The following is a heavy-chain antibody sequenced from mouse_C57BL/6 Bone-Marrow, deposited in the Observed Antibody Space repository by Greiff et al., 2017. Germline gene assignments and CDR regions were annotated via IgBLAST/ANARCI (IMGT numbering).Heavy chain of an antibody. CDR3: TTNWDGVDY. D-gene: IGHD4-1*01. V-gene: IGHV5-9-1*02. CDR2: ISSGGDYI. CDR1: GFTFSSYA. J-gene: IGHJ2*01. Sequence: EVQRVESGEGLVKPGGSLKLSCAASGFTFSSYAMSWVRQTPEKRLEWVAYISSGGDYIYYADTVKGRFTISRDNARNTLYLRMSSLKSEDTAMYYCTTNWDGVDYWGQGTTLTVSS.